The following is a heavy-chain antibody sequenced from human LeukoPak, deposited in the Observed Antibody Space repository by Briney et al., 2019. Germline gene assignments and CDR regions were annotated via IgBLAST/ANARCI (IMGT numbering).Heavy chain of an antibody. J-gene: IGHJ4*02. Sequence: PSETLSLTCAVSGYPISSGYYWGWIRQPPGKGLEWIGSIYHSGSTYYNPSLKSRVTISVDTSKNQFSLKLSSVTAADTAVYYCARHVFLRNPLMLRDGYPAHFDYWGQGTLVTVSS. V-gene: IGHV4-38-2*01. CDR1: GYPISSGYY. CDR2: IYHSGST. CDR3: ARHVFLRNPLMLRDGYPAHFDY. D-gene: IGHD5-24*01.